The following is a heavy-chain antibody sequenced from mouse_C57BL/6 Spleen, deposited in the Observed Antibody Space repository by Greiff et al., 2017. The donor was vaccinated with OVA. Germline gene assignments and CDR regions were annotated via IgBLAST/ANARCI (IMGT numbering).Heavy chain of an antibody. D-gene: IGHD1-1*01. Sequence: DVHLVESGGGLVKPGGSLKLSCAASGFTFSSYAMSWVRQTPEKRLEWVATISDGGSYTYYPDNVKGRFTISRDNAKNNLYLQMSHLKSEDTAMYYCARESDYGSRYFDVWGTGTTVTVSS. CDR2: ISDGGSYT. CDR1: GFTFSSYA. J-gene: IGHJ1*03. V-gene: IGHV5-4*01. CDR3: ARESDYGSRYFDV.